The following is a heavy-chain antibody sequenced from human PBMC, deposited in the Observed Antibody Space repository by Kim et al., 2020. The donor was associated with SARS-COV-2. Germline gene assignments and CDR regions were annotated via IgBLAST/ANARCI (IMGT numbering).Heavy chain of an antibody. CDR3: AGGTVATGTLFDY. D-gene: IGHD5-12*01. J-gene: IGHJ4*02. Sequence: YHPSLKIRVAISVDTSKNQFSRVLSSVTAADTAVYYCAGGTVATGTLFDYWGQGSLVTVSS. V-gene: IGHV4-4*09.